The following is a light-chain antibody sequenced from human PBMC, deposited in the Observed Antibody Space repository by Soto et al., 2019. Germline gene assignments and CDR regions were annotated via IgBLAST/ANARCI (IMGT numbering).Light chain of an antibody. CDR3: SSYTSSDTLV. Sequence: QSVLTQPASVSGSPGLSITISCTGTSSDVGGYNSVSWYQQHPGKAPKLLIHEVSDRPSGVSSRFSGSKSGNTASLTISGLQAEDEADNYCSSYTSSDTLVFGTGTKLTVL. CDR1: SSDVGGYNS. CDR2: EVS. V-gene: IGLV2-14*01. J-gene: IGLJ1*01.